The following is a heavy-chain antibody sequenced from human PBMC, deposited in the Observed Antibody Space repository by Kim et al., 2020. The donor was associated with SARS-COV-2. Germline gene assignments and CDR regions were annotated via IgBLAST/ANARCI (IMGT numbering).Heavy chain of an antibody. J-gene: IGHJ4*02. CDR3: ARVVYGSGSYYRYFDY. D-gene: IGHD3-10*01. Sequence: SVRGRFTISRDNAKNSLYLQMNTLRAEDTAVYYCARVVYGSGSYYRYFDYWGQGTLVTVSS. V-gene: IGHV3-11*06.